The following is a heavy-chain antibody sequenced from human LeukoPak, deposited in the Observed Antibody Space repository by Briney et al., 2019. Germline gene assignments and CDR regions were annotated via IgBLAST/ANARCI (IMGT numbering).Heavy chain of an antibody. D-gene: IGHD1-26*01. V-gene: IGHV1-2*06. CDR3: ARESGGDKGRASDC. Sequence: ASVKVSCKASGYTFTGYYMHWVRQATGQGLEWMGRINPNSGGTNYAQKFQGRVTMTRDTSISTAYMELSSLRSDDTAVYYCARESGGDKGRASDCWGQGTLVTVSS. CDR2: INPNSGGT. CDR1: GYTFTGYY. J-gene: IGHJ4*02.